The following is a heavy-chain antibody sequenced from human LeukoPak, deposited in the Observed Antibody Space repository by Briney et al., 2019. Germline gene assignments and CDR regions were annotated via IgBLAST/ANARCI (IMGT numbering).Heavy chain of an antibody. J-gene: IGHJ4*02. D-gene: IGHD6-13*01. CDR2: INPYSGGT. V-gene: IGHV1-2*06. CDR3: ARTGIAAADTDY. Sequence: ASVKVSCKASGYTFTGCYIHWVRQAPGQGLEWMGRINPYSGGTNYAQKFQGRVTMTRDMSISTAYMDLSRLRSDDTAVYYCARTGIAAADTDYWGQGTLVTVSS. CDR1: GYTFTGCY.